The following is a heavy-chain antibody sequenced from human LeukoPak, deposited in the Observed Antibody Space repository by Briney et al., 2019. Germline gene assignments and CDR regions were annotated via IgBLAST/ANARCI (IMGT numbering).Heavy chain of an antibody. Sequence: PSETLSLTCTVSGGSISSSSYYWGWIRQPPGKGLEWIGSIYYSGSTYYNPSIKSRVTISVDTSKNQFSLKLSSVTAADTAVYYCASHGGDLGGISPIDAFDIWAQGTMVTVSS. CDR3: ASHGGDLGGISPIDAFDI. D-gene: IGHD1-26*01. CDR2: IYYSGST. CDR1: GGSISSSSYY. J-gene: IGHJ3*02. V-gene: IGHV4-39*01.